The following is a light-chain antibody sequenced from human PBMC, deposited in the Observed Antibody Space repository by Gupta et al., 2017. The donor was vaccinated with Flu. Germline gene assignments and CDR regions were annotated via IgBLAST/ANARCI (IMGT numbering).Light chain of an antibody. CDR1: QSVSSSY. Sequence: EIVLTQSPGTLSLSPGERATLSCRASQSVSSSYLAWYQQKPGQAPRLLIYGASSRATGIPDRFSGSGSGTDCTLTISRLEPEDFAVDYCQQYGSAPWTCGQGTKVEIK. V-gene: IGKV3-20*01. J-gene: IGKJ1*01. CDR3: QQYGSAPWT. CDR2: GAS.